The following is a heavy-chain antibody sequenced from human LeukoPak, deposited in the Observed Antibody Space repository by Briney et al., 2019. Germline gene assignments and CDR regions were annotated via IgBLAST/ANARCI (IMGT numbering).Heavy chain of an antibody. CDR3: PRDPYHRLGPPLEL. D-gene: IGHD1-14*01. Sequence: GASVKVSCKASGYTFFSSDITWLRQAPGQGLEWIGRISTSNGDTNYAAKLNGRVTITTNTSTKPVYMELSSQTFDDTAAYLCPRDPYHRLGPPLELWGQGTLVTVSS. V-gene: IGHV1-18*01. CDR1: GYTFFSSD. J-gene: IGHJ4*02. CDR2: ISTSNGDT.